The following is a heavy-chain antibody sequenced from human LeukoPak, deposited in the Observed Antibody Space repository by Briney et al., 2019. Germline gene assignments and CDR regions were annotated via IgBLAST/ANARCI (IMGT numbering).Heavy chain of an antibody. CDR2: ISGSGGST. J-gene: IGHJ4*02. D-gene: IGHD3-3*01. CDR3: AKGYYDFWSGYSLFDY. Sequence: PGGSLRLSCAASGFTFSSYAMSWVRQAPGKGLEWVSAISGSGGSTYYADSVKGRFTISRDNSKNTLYLQMNSLRAEDTAVYYCAKGYYDFWSGYSLFDYWGQGTLVTVSS. CDR1: GFTFSSYA. V-gene: IGHV3-23*01.